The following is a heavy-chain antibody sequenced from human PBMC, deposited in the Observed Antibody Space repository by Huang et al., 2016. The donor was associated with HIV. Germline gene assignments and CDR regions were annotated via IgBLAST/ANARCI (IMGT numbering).Heavy chain of an antibody. CDR1: GFTVSSNY. V-gene: IGHV3-53*01. Sequence: EVQLVESGGGLIQPGGYLRLSCAASGFTVSSNYMSWVRQAPGKGLEWVSVIYSGGSTYYADSVKGRFTISRDNSKNTLYLQMNSLRAEDTAVYYCARWNNWNYFDYWGQGTLVTVSS. CDR3: ARWNNWNYFDY. CDR2: IYSGGST. J-gene: IGHJ4*02. D-gene: IGHD1-20*01.